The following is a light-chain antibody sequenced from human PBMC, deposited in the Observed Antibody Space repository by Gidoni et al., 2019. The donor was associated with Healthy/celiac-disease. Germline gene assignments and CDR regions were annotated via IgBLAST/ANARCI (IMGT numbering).Light chain of an antibody. CDR3: MQALQTPRT. J-gene: IGKJ3*01. CDR2: LGS. V-gene: IGKV2-28*01. CDR1: QSLLHSNGYNY. Sequence: MVLIQPLPSRPVTPGAPASISCRSRQSLLHSNGYNYLVWYLQKPGQSPQLLIYLGSNRASGVPDRFSVSGSGTDFTLKISRVEAEDVGVYYCMQALQTPRTFGPGTKVDIK.